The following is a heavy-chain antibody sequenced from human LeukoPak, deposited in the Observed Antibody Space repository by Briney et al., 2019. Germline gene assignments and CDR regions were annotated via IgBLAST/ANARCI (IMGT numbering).Heavy chain of an antibody. CDR1: GGSFSAYY. CDR3: ARRSGWGLLNEGDAFDI. J-gene: IGHJ3*02. Sequence: SETLSLTCAVYGGSFSAYYWSWLRQPPGKGLEWIGKINHSGSTNYNPSLKSRVTISVDTSKNQFSLRLSSVSAADTAVYYCARRSGWGLLNEGDAFDIWGQGTMVTVSS. D-gene: IGHD1-26*01. V-gene: IGHV4-34*01. CDR2: INHSGST.